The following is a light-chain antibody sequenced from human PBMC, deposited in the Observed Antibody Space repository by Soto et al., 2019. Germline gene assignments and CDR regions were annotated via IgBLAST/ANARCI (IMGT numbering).Light chain of an antibody. CDR2: EVS. CDR3: SSYTSSSTSNYV. Sequence: QSALTQPASVSGSPGQSITISCTGTSRDVGGYNYVSWYQQHPGKAPKLMIYEVSNRPSGVSNRFSGSKSGNTASLTISGLQAEDEADYYCSSYTSSSTSNYVFGTGTKLTVL. J-gene: IGLJ1*01. CDR1: SRDVGGYNY. V-gene: IGLV2-14*01.